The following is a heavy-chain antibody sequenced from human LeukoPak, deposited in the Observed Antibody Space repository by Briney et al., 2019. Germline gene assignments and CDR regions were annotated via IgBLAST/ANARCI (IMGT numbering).Heavy chain of an antibody. J-gene: IGHJ3*02. CDR2: INHSGST. Sequence: SETLSLTCAVYGGSFSGYYWSWIRRPPGKGLEWIGEINHSGSTNYNPSLKSRVTISVDTSKNQFSLKLSSVTAADTAVYYCARVESSSRAFDIWGQGTMVTVSS. V-gene: IGHV4-34*01. CDR3: ARVESSSRAFDI. CDR1: GGSFSGYY. D-gene: IGHD2-2*01.